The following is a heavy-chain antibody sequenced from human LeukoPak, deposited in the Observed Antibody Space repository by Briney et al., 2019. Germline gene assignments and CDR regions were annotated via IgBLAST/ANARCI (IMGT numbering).Heavy chain of an antibody. D-gene: IGHD3-9*01. CDR2: IRYDGSNK. Sequence: GGSLRLSCAPSGFTFSNYGMGWVRQAPGKALEWVAFIRYDGSNKYYSDSVKGRFTISRDSSKNTLYLQVNSLRADDTAVYYCAKDGPYHNILTGYRRTSAYYFDFWGQGTLVTVSS. CDR1: GFTFSNYG. J-gene: IGHJ4*02. V-gene: IGHV3-30*02. CDR3: AKDGPYHNILTGYRRTSAYYFDF.